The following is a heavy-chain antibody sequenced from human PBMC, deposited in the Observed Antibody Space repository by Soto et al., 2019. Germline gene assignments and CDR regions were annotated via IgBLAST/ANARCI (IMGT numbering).Heavy chain of an antibody. CDR1: GFTFSTYA. CDR3: AKDLLEMTTIGVDDY. Sequence: GGSLRLSCAASGFTFSTYAMSWVRQAPGKGLEWVSAISAGGGSTYYADSVKGRFTISRDNSKNTLYLQMNSLRAEDTAVYYYAKDLLEMTTIGVDDYWGQGTLVTVSS. D-gene: IGHD4-4*01. CDR2: ISAGGGST. V-gene: IGHV3-23*01. J-gene: IGHJ4*02.